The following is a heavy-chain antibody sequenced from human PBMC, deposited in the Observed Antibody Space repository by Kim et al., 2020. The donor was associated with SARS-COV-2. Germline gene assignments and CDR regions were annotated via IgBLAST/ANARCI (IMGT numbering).Heavy chain of an antibody. J-gene: IGHJ4*02. CDR2: IYYSGST. Sequence: SETLSLTCTVSGGSISSSSYYWGWIRQPPGKGLEWIGSIYYSGSTYYNPSLKSRVTISVDTSKNQFSLKLSSVTAADTAVYYCASPGLGGSGWYPSLFDYWGQGTLVTVSS. D-gene: IGHD6-19*01. V-gene: IGHV4-39*01. CDR3: ASPGLGGSGWYPSLFDY. CDR1: GGSISSSSYY.